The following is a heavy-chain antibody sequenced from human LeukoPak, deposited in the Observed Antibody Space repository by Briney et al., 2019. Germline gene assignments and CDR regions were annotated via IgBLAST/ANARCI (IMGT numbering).Heavy chain of an antibody. CDR1: GGTFSSNA. CDR2: IIPMLGST. D-gene: IGHD3-22*01. Sequence: GASVKVSCKASGGTFSSNAISWVRLAPGQGPEGMGGIIPMLGSTIYVEKFQDRVTITADKSSSTCYMELSSLRSEDTAVYYCAREAADSSGYSMWWYFDLWGRGTLVTVSS. V-gene: IGHV1-69*06. J-gene: IGHJ2*01. CDR3: AREAADSSGYSMWWYFDL.